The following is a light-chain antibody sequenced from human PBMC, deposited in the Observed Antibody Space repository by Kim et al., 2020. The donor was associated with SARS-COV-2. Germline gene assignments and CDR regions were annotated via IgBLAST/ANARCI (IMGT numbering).Light chain of an antibody. J-gene: IGLJ2*01. CDR2: EDD. V-gene: IGLV6-57*03. CDR3: QSYNRDNVL. CDR1: SGSIDDNY. Sequence: GRTVTISCTRRSGSIDDNYVQWYQPRPGGVHTTVIYEDDQRPSGVSDRFSGSIDNSSNSASLTISGLRTEDEADYYCQSYNRDNVLFGGGTQLTVL.